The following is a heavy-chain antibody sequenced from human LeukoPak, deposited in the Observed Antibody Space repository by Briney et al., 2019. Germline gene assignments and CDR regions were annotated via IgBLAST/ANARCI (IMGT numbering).Heavy chain of an antibody. CDR3: ARDGRLVVRYYYYYGMDV. CDR2: ISAYSGNT. Sequence: ASVKVSCKASGYTFTSYGISWVRQAPGQGLEWMGWISAYSGNTNYAQKLQGRVTMTTDTSTSTAYMELRSLRSDDTAVYYCARDGRLVVRYYYYYGMDVWGQGTTVTVSS. CDR1: GYTFTSYG. J-gene: IGHJ6*02. D-gene: IGHD2-21*01. V-gene: IGHV1-18*01.